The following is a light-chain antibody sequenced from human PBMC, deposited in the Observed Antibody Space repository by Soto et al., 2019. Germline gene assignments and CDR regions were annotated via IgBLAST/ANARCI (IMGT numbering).Light chain of an antibody. V-gene: IGKV1-27*01. CDR3: QKYDSAPLT. CDR2: DAY. Sequence: DIQVTQSPSSLSASVGDRVTVTCRASQGIRNYLAWYQQKPGKVPKLLIYDAYTLQSGVPSRFRGSGSGTDFTLTISSLQPEDFATYYCQKYDSAPLTFGGGTKVEIK. CDR1: QGIRNY. J-gene: IGKJ4*01.